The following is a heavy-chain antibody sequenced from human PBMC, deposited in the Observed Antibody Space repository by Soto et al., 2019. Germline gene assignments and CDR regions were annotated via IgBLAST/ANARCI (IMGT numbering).Heavy chain of an antibody. CDR2: IIPIFGTA. CDR3: ARHRDYYDSSGYYYEGWFDP. Sequence: QVQLVQSGAEVKKPGSSVKVSCKASGGTFSSYAISWVRQAPGQGLEWMGGIIPIFGTANYAQKFQGRVTITADESTSTAYMELSSLRSEDTAVYYCARHRDYYDSSGYYYEGWFDPWGQGTLVTVSS. J-gene: IGHJ5*02. D-gene: IGHD3-22*01. V-gene: IGHV1-69*01. CDR1: GGTFSSYA.